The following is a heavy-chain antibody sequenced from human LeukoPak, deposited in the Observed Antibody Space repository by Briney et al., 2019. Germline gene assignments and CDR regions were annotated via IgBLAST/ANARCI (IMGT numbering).Heavy chain of an antibody. V-gene: IGHV4-39*07. CDR3: ARGGGGSYFYWFDP. D-gene: IGHD1-26*01. Sequence: PSETLSLTCTVSGGSINTPNYYWGWIRQTPGKGLEWIGNIFYSGGTYYSPSLTSRVTISLDTSRNQFSLKLSSVTAADTAVYYCARGGGGSYFYWFDPWGQGTLVTVSS. CDR2: IFYSGGT. CDR1: GGSINTPNYY. J-gene: IGHJ5*02.